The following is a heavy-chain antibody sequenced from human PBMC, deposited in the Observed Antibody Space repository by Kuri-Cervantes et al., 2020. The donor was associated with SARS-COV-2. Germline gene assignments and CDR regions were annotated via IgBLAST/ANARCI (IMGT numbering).Heavy chain of an antibody. J-gene: IGHJ6*02. CDR2: IYYSGST. D-gene: IGHD6-19*01. Sequence: GSLRLSCTVSGGSISSYYWSWIRQPPGKGLEWIGYIYYSGSTNYSPSLKSRVTISVDTSKNQFSLKLSSVTAADTAVYYCARFPKKIAVAGTGYYYGMDVWGQGTTVTVSS. CDR1: GGSISSYY. CDR3: ARFPKKIAVAGTGYYYGMDV. V-gene: IGHV4-59*12.